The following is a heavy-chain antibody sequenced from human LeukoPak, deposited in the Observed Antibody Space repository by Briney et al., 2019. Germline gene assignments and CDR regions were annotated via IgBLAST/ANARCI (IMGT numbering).Heavy chain of an antibody. CDR3: ARSVEGYCSGGSCYSYYYYMDV. CDR1: GDSINNGHSY. V-gene: IGHV4-61*02. J-gene: IGHJ6*03. CDR2: ISTSGYT. Sequence: SETLSLTRTVSGDSINNGHSYWSWIRQPAGEGLEWIGRISTSGYTSYNPSLKSRVSISLDKSNNQFSLNLTSVTAADTAVYYCARSVEGYCSGGSCYSYYYYMDVWGKGTTVTVSS. D-gene: IGHD2-15*01.